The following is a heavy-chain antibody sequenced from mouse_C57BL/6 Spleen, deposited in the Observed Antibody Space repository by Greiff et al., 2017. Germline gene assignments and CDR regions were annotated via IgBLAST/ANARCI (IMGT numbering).Heavy chain of an antibody. CDR1: GYTFTSYW. V-gene: IGHV1-50*01. CDR3: ARRRTAQGDWYFDV. CDR2: IDPSDSYT. D-gene: IGHD3-2*02. Sequence: VQLQQSGAELVKPGASVKLSCKASGYTFTSYWMQWVKQRPGQGLEWIGEIDPSDSYTNYNQKFKGKATLTVDTSSSTAYMQLSSLTSEDSAVYYCARRRTAQGDWYFDVWGTGTTVTVSS. J-gene: IGHJ1*03.